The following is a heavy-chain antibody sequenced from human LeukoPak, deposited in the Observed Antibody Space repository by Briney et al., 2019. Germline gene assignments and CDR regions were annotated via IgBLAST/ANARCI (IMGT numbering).Heavy chain of an antibody. V-gene: IGHV3-23*01. CDR2: ISGSGGST. J-gene: IGHJ5*02. CDR3: AKDVPYYFDSGTYAGQFDP. CDR1: GFTFSGYA. D-gene: IGHD3-10*01. Sequence: GGSLRLSCAASGFTFSGYAMSWVRQAPGKGLEWVSAISGSGGSTYYADSVKGRFTISRDNSKNTLYLQMDSLRAEDTAVYYCAKDVPYYFDSGTYAGQFDPWGQGTLVTVSS.